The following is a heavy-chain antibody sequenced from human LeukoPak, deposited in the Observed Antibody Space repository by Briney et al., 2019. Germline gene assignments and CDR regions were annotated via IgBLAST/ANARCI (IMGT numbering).Heavy chain of an antibody. D-gene: IGHD6-13*01. CDR2: IYYSGST. Sequence: SETLSLTCTVSGGSISSYYWSWIRQPPGKGLEWIGYIYYSGSTNYNPSLKSRVTMSVDTSKNQFSLKLSSVTAADTAVYYCARDRVAAAGYDYWGQGTLVTVSS. CDR3: ARDRVAAAGYDY. V-gene: IGHV4-59*12. CDR1: GGSISSYY. J-gene: IGHJ4*02.